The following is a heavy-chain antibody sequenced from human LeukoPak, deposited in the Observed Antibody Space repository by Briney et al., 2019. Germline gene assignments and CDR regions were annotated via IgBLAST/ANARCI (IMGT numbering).Heavy chain of an antibody. CDR3: ARDFLEDVY. V-gene: IGHV3-48*01. D-gene: IGHD3-3*01. Sequence: GGSLRLSCEASGFFFGGHAMNWLRQAPGKGPEWIAFITKDSDRVYYADSVRGRFTISRDNARNSLYLQMNSLRAEDTAVYYCARDFLEDVYWGQGTLVTVSS. CDR1: GFFFGGHA. J-gene: IGHJ4*02. CDR2: ITKDSDRV.